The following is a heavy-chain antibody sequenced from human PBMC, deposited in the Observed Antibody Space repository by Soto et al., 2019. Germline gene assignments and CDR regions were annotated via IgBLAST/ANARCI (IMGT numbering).Heavy chain of an antibody. CDR3: ARDIKDAVACLDY. V-gene: IGHV3-48*01. D-gene: IGHD2-15*01. Sequence: EVQLVESGGGLVQPGGSLRLSCAASGFTFSSYSMNWVRQAPGKGLEWVSYISSSSSTIYYADSVKGRFTISRDNAKNLMYPPINRLRAEDTAVYYCARDIKDAVACLDYWGQGTLVTVSS. J-gene: IGHJ4*02. CDR1: GFTFSSYS. CDR2: ISSSSSTI.